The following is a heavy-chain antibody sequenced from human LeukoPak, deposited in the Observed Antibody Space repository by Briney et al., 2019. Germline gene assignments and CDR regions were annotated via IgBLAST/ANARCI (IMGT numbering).Heavy chain of an antibody. D-gene: IGHD3-10*01. CDR1: GFTVSSNY. V-gene: IGHV3-53*01. CDR3: ASGYYGSGTLGAFDI. J-gene: IGHJ3*02. Sequence: PGGSLRLSCAASGFTVSSNYMSWVRQAPGKGLEWVSVIYNGGSTYYADSVKGRFTISRDNSKNTLYLQMNSLRAEDTAVYYCASGYYGSGTLGAFDIWGQGTMVTVSS. CDR2: IYNGGST.